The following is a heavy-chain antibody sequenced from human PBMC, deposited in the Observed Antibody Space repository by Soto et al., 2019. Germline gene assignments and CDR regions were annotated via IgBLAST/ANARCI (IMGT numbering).Heavy chain of an antibody. Sequence: SETLSLTCTVSGGSISNYYWSWIRQPPGMGLQWIGYIYDSGSTNYNPSLKSRVTISVDTSKNHFSLRLNSVTAADTAVYYCARVLGSGLFDYWGQGALVTVSS. CDR3: ARVLGSGLFDY. J-gene: IGHJ4*02. V-gene: IGHV4-59*01. CDR1: GGSISNYY. CDR2: IYDSGST. D-gene: IGHD3-10*01.